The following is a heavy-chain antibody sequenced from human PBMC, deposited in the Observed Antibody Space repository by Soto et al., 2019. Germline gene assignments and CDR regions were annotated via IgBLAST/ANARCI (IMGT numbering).Heavy chain of an antibody. CDR1: GGSISSGGYY. Sequence: QVQLQESGPGLVKPSQTLSLTCTVSGGSISSGGYYWSWIRQHPGKGLEWIGYIYYSGSTYYNPSLKSRVTISVNTSKNQFSLKLSSVTAADTAVYYCARVKIVVVVAASSAFDIWGQGTMVTVSS. CDR2: IYYSGST. V-gene: IGHV4-31*03. CDR3: ARVKIVVVVAASSAFDI. D-gene: IGHD2-15*01. J-gene: IGHJ3*02.